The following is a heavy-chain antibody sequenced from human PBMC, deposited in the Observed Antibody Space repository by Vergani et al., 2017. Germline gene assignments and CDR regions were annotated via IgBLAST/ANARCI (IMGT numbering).Heavy chain of an antibody. CDR1: GESIRSGSHY. CDR2: INHSGST. J-gene: IGHJ4*02. V-gene: IGHV4-30-4*08. CDR3: ATLYDYVWGSYRSPNPN. Sequence: QVKLQESGPGLLKPSQTLSLTCTVSGESIRSGSHYWSWIRQPPGKGLEWIGEINHSGSTNYNPSLKSRVTISVDTSKNQFSLKLSSVTAADTAVYYCATLYDYVWGSYRSPNPNWGQGTLVTVSS. D-gene: IGHD3-16*02.